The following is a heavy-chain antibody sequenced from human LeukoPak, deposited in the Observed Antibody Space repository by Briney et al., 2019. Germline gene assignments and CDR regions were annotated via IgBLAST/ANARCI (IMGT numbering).Heavy chain of an antibody. CDR3: AKWGDYDVLTGYYVSDY. CDR2: TTGGGSGI. Sequence: PGASLRLSCAASGFTFSNYAMSWVRRAPGKGLEWVSATTGGGSGIYYADSMKSRFTISRDNSKNTLYLQINSLRAEDTAVYYCAKWGDYDVLTGYYVSDYWGQGTLVTVSS. CDR1: GFTFSNYA. V-gene: IGHV3-23*01. D-gene: IGHD3-9*01. J-gene: IGHJ4*02.